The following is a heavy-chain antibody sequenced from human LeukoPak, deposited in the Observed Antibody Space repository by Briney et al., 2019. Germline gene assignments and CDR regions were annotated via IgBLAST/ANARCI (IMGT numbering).Heavy chain of an antibody. V-gene: IGHV3-21*01. J-gene: IGHJ5*02. CDR1: GFTFSSYS. CDR2: ISSSSSYI. CDR3: ARDEDNWNDA. Sequence: PGGSLRLSCAASGFTFSSYSMNWVRQAPGKGLEWVSSISSSSSYIYYADSVKGRFTISRDNAKNSLYLQMNSLRAEDTAVCYCARDEDNWNDAWGQGTLVTVSS.